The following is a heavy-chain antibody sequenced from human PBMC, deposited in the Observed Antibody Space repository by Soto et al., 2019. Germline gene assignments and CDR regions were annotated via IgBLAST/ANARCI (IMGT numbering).Heavy chain of an antibody. V-gene: IGHV1-24*01. J-gene: IGHJ6*02. CDR1: GYTLTELS. Sequence: ASVKVSCKVSGYTLTELSMHWVRQAPGKGLEWMGGFDPEDGETIYAQKFQGRVTMTEDTSTDTAYMELSSLRSEDTAVYYCAAGGIVATSYYYYGMDVWGQGTTVTVSS. D-gene: IGHD5-12*01. CDR3: AAGGIVATSYYYYGMDV. CDR2: FDPEDGET.